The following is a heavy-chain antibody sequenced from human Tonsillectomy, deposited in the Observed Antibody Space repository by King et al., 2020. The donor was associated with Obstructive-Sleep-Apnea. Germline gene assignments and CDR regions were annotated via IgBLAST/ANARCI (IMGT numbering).Heavy chain of an antibody. D-gene: IGHD3-9*01. CDR2: IKSKTDGGTT. J-gene: IGHJ6*02. CDR3: TTDPSLDYDMLTGYSSDYYYYGMDV. V-gene: IGHV3-15*01. Sequence: VQLVESGGGLVKPGGSLRLSCAASGFTFSNAWMSWVRQAPGKGLEWVGRIKSKTDGGTTDYAAPVKGRFTISRDDSKNTLYLQMNSLKTEDTAVYYCTTDPSLDYDMLTGYSSDYYYYGMDVWGQGTTVTVSS. CDR1: GFTFSNAW.